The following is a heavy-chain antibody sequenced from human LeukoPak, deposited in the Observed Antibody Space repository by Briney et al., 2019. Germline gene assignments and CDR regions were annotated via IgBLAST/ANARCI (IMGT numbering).Heavy chain of an antibody. V-gene: IGHV4-34*01. CDR1: GGSFSGYY. Sequence: PSETLSLTCAVYGGSFSGYYWSWIRQPPGKGLEWIGEINHSGSTNYNPSLKSRVTISVDTSKNQFSLKLSSVTAADTAVYYCASSPGYSYGYYFDYWGQGTLVTVSS. CDR2: INHSGST. CDR3: ASSPGYSYGYYFDY. J-gene: IGHJ4*02. D-gene: IGHD5-18*01.